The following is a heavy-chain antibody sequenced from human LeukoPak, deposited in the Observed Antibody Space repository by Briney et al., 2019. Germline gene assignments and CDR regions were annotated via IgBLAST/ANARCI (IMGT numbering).Heavy chain of an antibody. Sequence: GGSLRLSCAASGFTFSSYGMHWVRQAPGKGLEWVAVIWYDGSNKYYADSVKGRFTISRDNAKNTLYLHMNSLRAEDTAVYYCARSKYSGYGDYWGQGTLVTVSS. CDR3: ARSKYSGYGDY. V-gene: IGHV3-33*01. CDR1: GFTFSSYG. CDR2: IWYDGSNK. D-gene: IGHD5-12*01. J-gene: IGHJ4*02.